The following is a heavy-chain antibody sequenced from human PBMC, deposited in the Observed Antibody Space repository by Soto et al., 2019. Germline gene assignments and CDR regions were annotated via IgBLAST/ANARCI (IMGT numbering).Heavy chain of an antibody. V-gene: IGHV1-69*04. Sequence: SVKVSCKASGYTFTSYGISWVRQAPGQGLEWMGRIIPILGIANYAQKFQGRVTITADKSTSTAYMELSSLRSEDTAVYYCARGGVNGLLSYNWFDPWGQGTLVTVSS. D-gene: IGHD2-8*02. J-gene: IGHJ5*02. CDR3: ARGGVNGLLSYNWFDP. CDR2: IIPILGIA. CDR1: GYTFTSYG.